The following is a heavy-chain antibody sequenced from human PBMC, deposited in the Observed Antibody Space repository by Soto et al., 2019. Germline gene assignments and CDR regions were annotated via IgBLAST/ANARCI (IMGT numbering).Heavy chain of an antibody. CDR2: ITGGGDKT. D-gene: IGHD2-15*01. CDR3: AKGRSSGGSCNNY. J-gene: IGHJ4*02. Sequence: GGSLRLSCAASGFTFNNYAMTWVRQAPGRGLGWVSTITGGGDKTYYADSVKGRFTISRDNSRNTVFMQMNSLRAEDTAIYYCAKGRSSGGSCNNYWGQGTLGHRLL. CDR1: GFTFNNYA. V-gene: IGHV3-23*01.